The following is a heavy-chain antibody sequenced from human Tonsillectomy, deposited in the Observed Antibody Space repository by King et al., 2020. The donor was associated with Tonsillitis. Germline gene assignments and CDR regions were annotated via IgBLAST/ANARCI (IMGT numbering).Heavy chain of an antibody. J-gene: IGHJ5*02. D-gene: IGHD3-16*01. CDR2: IYGSGST. CDR1: GGAINRFY. CDR3: ARDRIRNFGGDWFDP. Sequence: QLQESGPGLVKPSETLSLTCSVSGGAINRFYWSWIRQPAGKGLEWNGRIYGSGSTDYNPSLKSRVTMSIDTSKTQFSLKLSSVTAADTAVYYCARDRIRNFGGDWFDPWGQGTLVTVSS. V-gene: IGHV4-4*07.